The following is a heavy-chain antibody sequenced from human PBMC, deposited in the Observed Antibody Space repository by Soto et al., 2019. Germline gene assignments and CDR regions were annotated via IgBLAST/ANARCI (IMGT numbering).Heavy chain of an antibody. CDR1: GGSISSDDYY. D-gene: IGHD1-1*01. CDR3: VRDRANSPDFFDF. CDR2: IYDIGST. J-gene: IGHJ4*02. V-gene: IGHV4-30-4*01. Sequence: QVQLQESGPGLVKPSQTLSLTCTVSGGSISSDDYYWSWIRQPPGKGLEWLGYIYDIGSTSYSPSLESRITISIDTSKNQFSLKLRSLSAADTAAYYCVRDRANSPDFFDFWGQGTLVTVSS.